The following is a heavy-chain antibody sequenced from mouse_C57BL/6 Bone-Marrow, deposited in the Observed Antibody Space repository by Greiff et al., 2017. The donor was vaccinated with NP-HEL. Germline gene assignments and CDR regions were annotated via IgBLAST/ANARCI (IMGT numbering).Heavy chain of an antibody. D-gene: IGHD4-1*01. V-gene: IGHV5-4*03. Sequence: EVKVVESGGGLVKPGGSLKLSCAASGFTFSSYAMSWVRQTPEKRLEWVATISDGGSYTYYPDNVKGRFTISRDNAKNNLYLQMSHLKSEDTAMYYCASGTGFDYWGQGTTLTVSS. CDR1: GFTFSSYA. CDR2: ISDGGSYT. J-gene: IGHJ2*01. CDR3: ASGTGFDY.